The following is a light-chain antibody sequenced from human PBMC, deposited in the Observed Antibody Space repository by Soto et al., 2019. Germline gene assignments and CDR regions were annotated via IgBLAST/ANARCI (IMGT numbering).Light chain of an antibody. CDR3: YHTFNTSRT. CDR1: QSIFTY. Sequence: DIQMTQSPSSLSASVGDRVTITCRTNQSIFTYLTWRQQKPGKAPKVLIHGSSALQTGVPSRFNGSGSGTDFTLTISSLQPEDSSTYFCYHTFNTSRTFGQGTKVEIK. V-gene: IGKV1-39*01. J-gene: IGKJ1*01. CDR2: GSS.